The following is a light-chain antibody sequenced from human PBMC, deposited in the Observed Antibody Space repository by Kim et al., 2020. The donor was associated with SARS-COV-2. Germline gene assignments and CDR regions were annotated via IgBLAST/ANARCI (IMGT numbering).Light chain of an antibody. CDR3: QQYGTSKT. CDR1: QSVTSNY. V-gene: IGKV3-20*01. Sequence: PGERATLSCRASQSVTSNYLAWYQQRPGQAPRLLIYGASSRATGIPDRFSGSGSGTDFTLTISRLEPEDFAVYYCQQYGTSKTFGRGTKVDIK. CDR2: GAS. J-gene: IGKJ1*01.